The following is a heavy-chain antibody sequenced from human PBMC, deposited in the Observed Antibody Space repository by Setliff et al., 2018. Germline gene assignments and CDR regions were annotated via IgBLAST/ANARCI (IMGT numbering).Heavy chain of an antibody. J-gene: IGHJ5*02. CDR1: GYSISSGYY. D-gene: IGHD3-22*01. CDR2: IYHSGST. Sequence: SETLSLTCAVSGYSISSGYYWGWIRQPPGKGLEWIGSIYHSGSTYYNPSLKSRVTMSVDTSKNQFSPKLSSVTAADTAVYCCARTNYYDSSTYFNWFDPWGQGTLVTVSS. CDR3: ARTNYYDSSTYFNWFDP. V-gene: IGHV4-38-2*01.